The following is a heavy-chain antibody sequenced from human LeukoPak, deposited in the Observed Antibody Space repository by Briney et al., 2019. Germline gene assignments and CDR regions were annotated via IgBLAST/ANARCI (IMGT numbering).Heavy chain of an antibody. Sequence: SETLSLTCAVYGGSFSGYYWSWIRQPPGKGPEWIGEINHSGSTNYNPSLKSRVTISVDTSKNQFSLKLSSVTAADTAVYYCARGPTTRLYYYYYMDVWGKGTTVTVSS. J-gene: IGHJ6*03. CDR1: GGSFSGYY. CDR2: INHSGST. D-gene: IGHD1-26*01. CDR3: ARGPTTRLYYYYYMDV. V-gene: IGHV4-34*01.